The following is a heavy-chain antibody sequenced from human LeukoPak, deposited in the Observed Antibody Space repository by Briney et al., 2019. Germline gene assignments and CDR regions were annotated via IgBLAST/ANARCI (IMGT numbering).Heavy chain of an antibody. J-gene: IGHJ5*02. CDR1: GYTFSSYA. V-gene: IGHV1-18*01. CDR3: ARAYHTDYYGSGSYVWFDP. CDR2: ISAYNGNA. Sequence: GASVKVSCKASGYTFSSYAITWVRQAPGQGPQWLGWISAYNGNAKSAQNVQGRVTLTTDTSTSTAYIDLTSLTSDDTAVYYCARAYHTDYYGSGSYVWFDPWGQGTLVTVSS. D-gene: IGHD3-10*01.